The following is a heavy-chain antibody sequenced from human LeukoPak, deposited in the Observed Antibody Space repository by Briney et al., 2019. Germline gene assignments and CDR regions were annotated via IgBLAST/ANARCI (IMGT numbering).Heavy chain of an antibody. Sequence: SETLSLTCAVYGGSFSGYYWSWIRQPPGKGLEWIGEVNHSGSTNYNPSLKSRVTISVDTSKNQFSLKLSSVTAADTAVYYCARGQVGRAGTFRIWAYFDHWGQGTLVIVSS. CDR3: ARGQVGRAGTFRIWAYFDH. D-gene: IGHD6-19*01. V-gene: IGHV4-34*01. J-gene: IGHJ4*02. CDR1: GGSFSGYY. CDR2: VNHSGST.